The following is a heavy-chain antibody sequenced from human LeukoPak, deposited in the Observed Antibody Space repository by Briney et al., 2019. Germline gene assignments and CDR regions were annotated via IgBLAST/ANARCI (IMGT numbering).Heavy chain of an antibody. D-gene: IGHD4-17*01. J-gene: IGHJ4*02. CDR1: GGSISSSSYY. V-gene: IGHV4-39*07. CDR3: ARVSGVTRPFDY. Sequence: PSETLSLTYTVSGGSISSSSYYWGWIRQPPGKGLEWIGSIYYSGSTYYNPSLKSRVTISVDTSKDQFSLKLSSVTAADTAVYYCARVSGVTRPFDYWGQGTLVTVSS. CDR2: IYYSGST.